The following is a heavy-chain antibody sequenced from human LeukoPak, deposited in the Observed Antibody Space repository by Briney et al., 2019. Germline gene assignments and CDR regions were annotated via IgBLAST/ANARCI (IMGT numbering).Heavy chain of an antibody. V-gene: IGHV3-30*02. J-gene: IGHJ4*02. Sequence: PGGSLRLSCAVSGFNLNSYAMHWVCQAPGKGLEWVAVIRHDETNSFYAGSVQGRFTISRDTSKKLLYLQMNSLRVEDTAVYYCAKEYTPSSPLGELDSWGQGTLVTVSS. D-gene: IGHD6-6*01. CDR1: GFNLNSYA. CDR2: IRHDETNS. CDR3: AKEYTPSSPLGELDS.